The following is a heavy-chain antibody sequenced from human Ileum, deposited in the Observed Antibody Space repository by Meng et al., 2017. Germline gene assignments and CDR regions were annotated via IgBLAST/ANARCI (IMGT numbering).Heavy chain of an antibody. J-gene: IGHJ4*02. Sequence: QVKLQQSSPGLLKPSCTFSLPCAVCGGIVSSNLAARKGFGQSRLSGLEWQGRTYYRSKWYSEYAVSVKNRISITPDTSKNQFSLQMNSVTPEDTAVYYCASGSGSLDYWGPGTLVTVSS. D-gene: IGHD3-3*01. CDR2: TYYRSKWYS. CDR3: ASGSGSLDY. V-gene: IGHV6-1*01. CDR1: GGIVSSNLAA.